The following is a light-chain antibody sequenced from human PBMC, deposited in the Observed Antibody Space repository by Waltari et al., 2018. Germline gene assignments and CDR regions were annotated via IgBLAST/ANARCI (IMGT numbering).Light chain of an antibody. CDR1: SRDIGGYKY. CDR2: VVS. Sequence: QSALTQPASVSGSPGQSITISCTGTSRDIGGYKYVSWYQQHPGKAPKLMIYVVSNRPSGVSNRFSGSKSGSTASLTISVLQSEDEADYYCSSYMNSSLVFGAGTKVTVL. CDR3: SSYMNSSLV. J-gene: IGLJ3*02. V-gene: IGLV2-14*01.